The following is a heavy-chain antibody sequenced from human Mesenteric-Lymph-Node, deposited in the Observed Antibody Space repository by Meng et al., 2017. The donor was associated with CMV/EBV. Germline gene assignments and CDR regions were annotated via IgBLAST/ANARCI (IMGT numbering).Heavy chain of an antibody. CDR1: GYTLTEFS. Sequence: ASVKVSCKVSGYTLTEFSMHWVRQAPGKGLEWMGGFDREDGKTVYAQRFQGRVTVTEDTSTDTAYMELSSLRSEDTAVYYCATGSQLDLDAFDIWGQGTMVTVSS. J-gene: IGHJ3*02. V-gene: IGHV1-24*01. D-gene: IGHD1-1*01. CDR2: FDREDGKT. CDR3: ATGSQLDLDAFDI.